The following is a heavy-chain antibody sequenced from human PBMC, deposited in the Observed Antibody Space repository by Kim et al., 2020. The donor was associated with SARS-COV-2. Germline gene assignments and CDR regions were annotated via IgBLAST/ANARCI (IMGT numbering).Heavy chain of an antibody. CDR3: ARGFLGYDDSGFYDGTTDY. J-gene: IGHJ4*02. CDR1: GYTFTGYY. CDR2: INPNTGGT. V-gene: IGHV1-2*02. Sequence: ASVKVSCKASGYTFTGYYMHWVRQAPGQGLEWMGWINPNTGGTNFAQKFQGRFTMTRDTSITTAYMELSSLRSDDTAVYYCARGFLGYDDSGFYDGTTDYWGQGTLVTVSS. D-gene: IGHD3-22*01.